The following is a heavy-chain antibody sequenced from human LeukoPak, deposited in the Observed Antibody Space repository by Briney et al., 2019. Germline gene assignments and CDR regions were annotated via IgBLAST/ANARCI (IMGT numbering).Heavy chain of an antibody. J-gene: IGHJ4*02. Sequence: ASVKVSCKASGYTFTSYDINWVRQAPGQGLEWMGWMNPNSGNTGYAQKFQGRVTMTRNTSISTAYMELSSLRSEDTAVYYCATSDYIYDSSKTGYWGQGTLVTVSS. CDR1: GYTFTSYD. CDR2: MNPNSGNT. D-gene: IGHD3-22*01. CDR3: ATSDYIYDSSKTGY. V-gene: IGHV1-8*01.